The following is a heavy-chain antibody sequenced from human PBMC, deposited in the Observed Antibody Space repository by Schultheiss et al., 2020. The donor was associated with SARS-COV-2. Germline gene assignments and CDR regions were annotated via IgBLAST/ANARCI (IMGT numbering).Heavy chain of an antibody. D-gene: IGHD6-19*01. V-gene: IGHV4-59*01. CDR3: ARTLSVAGALGWFDP. Sequence: SETLSLTCTVSGGSISSYYWSWIRQHPGKGLEWIGYIYYSGSTNYNPSLKSRVTISVDTSKNQFSLKLSSVTAADTAVYYCARTLSVAGALGWFDPWGQGTLVTVSS. CDR2: IYYSGST. CDR1: GGSISSYY. J-gene: IGHJ5*02.